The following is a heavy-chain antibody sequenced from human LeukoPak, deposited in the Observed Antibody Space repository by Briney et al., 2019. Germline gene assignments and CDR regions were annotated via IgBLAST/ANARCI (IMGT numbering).Heavy chain of an antibody. CDR1: GGSISSSSYY. CDR3: AVLDIVVVPAAITGGY. D-gene: IGHD2-2*02. V-gene: IGHV4-39*01. Sequence: SETLSLTCTVSGGSISSSSYYWGWIRQPPGKGLEWIGSIYYSGSTYYNPSLKSRVTISVDTSKNQFSLKLSSVTAADTAVYYCAVLDIVVVPAAITGGYWGQGTLVTVSS. CDR2: IYYSGST. J-gene: IGHJ4*02.